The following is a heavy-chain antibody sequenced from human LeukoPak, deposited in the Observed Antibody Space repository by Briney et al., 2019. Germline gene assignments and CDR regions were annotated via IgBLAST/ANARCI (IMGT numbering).Heavy chain of an antibody. CDR2: IYYSGST. V-gene: IGHV4-59*01. Sequence: SETLSLTCTVSGGSISSYYWSWIRQPPGKGLEWIGYIYYSGSTNYNTSLKSRVTISVDTSKNQFSLKLSSVTAADTAVYYCARAGYGSWSLTYYYYYYMDVWGKGTTVTVSS. J-gene: IGHJ6*03. D-gene: IGHD3-10*01. CDR1: GGSISSYY. CDR3: ARAGYGSWSLTYYYYYYMDV.